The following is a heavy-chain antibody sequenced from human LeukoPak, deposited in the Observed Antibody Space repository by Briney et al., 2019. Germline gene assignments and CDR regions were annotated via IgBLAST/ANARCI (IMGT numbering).Heavy chain of an antibody. CDR2: ITWNSRDI. Sequence: PGGSLRLSCAAAGFTFDDYAMHWVRQAPGKGLEWVSGITWNSRDIRYADSLEGRFTISRDNAKQFVYLQMTSLRTDDTAFYYCAKGGDHPDCFDYWGQGTLVTVSS. CDR3: AKGGDHPDCFDY. J-gene: IGHJ4*02. V-gene: IGHV3-9*01. CDR1: GFTFDDYA. D-gene: IGHD2-21*02.